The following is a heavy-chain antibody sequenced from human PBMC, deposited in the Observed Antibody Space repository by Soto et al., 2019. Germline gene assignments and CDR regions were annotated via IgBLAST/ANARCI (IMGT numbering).Heavy chain of an antibody. CDR2: IRASGDTT. CDR3: AAQATGYFVPFDF. J-gene: IGHJ4*02. CDR1: GFSFSTCA. Sequence: EVQLLESGGGLVQPGGSLRLSCAASGFSFSTCAVSWVRQAPGKGLEWVSSIRASGDTTHYAESVRGRFTLSRDNSRNTLHLQMSSLTAEDTAIYSCAAQATGYFVPFDFWGRGTLVTVSS. V-gene: IGHV3-23*01. D-gene: IGHD3-22*01.